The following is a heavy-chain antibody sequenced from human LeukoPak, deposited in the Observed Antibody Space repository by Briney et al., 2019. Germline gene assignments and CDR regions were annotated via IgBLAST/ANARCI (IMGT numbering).Heavy chain of an antibody. CDR2: ISYDGNDK. D-gene: IGHD5-12*01. CDR3: AKGSNRGVATIDY. CDR1: GFTFSTYG. V-gene: IGHV3-30*18. J-gene: IGHJ4*02. Sequence: PGGPLRLSCAASGFTFSTYGMHWVRQAPGKRLDWVAVISYDGNDKYYAASVKGRFTISRDNSKNTLFLQMNSLRAEDTAVYYCAKGSNRGVATIDYWGQGTLVNVYS.